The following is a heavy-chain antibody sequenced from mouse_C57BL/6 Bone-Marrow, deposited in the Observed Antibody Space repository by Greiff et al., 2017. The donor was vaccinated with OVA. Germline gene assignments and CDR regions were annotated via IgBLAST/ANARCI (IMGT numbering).Heavy chain of an antibody. V-gene: IGHV2-6-1*01. CDR1: GFSLTSYG. CDR2: IWSDGST. J-gene: IGHJ4*01. CDR3: ARQEGGGSSYYYAMDY. Sequence: VQLQQSGPGLVAPSQSLSITCTVSGFSLTSYGVHWVRQPPGKGLEWLVVIWSDGSTTSNSALKSRLSISKDNSKSQVFLKMNSLQTDDTAMYYCARQEGGGSSYYYAMDYWGQGTSVTVSS. D-gene: IGHD1-1*01.